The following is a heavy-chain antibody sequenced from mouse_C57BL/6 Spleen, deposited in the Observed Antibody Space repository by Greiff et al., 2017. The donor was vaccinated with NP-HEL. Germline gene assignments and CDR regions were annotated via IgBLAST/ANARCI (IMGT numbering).Heavy chain of an antibody. J-gene: IGHJ2*01. CDR2: IDPSDSYT. CDR3: ARYDVYFDY. CDR1: GYTFTSYW. D-gene: IGHD2-3*01. V-gene: IGHV1-50*01. Sequence: VQLQQPGAELVKPGASVKLSCKASGYTFTSYWMQWVKQRPGQGLEWIGEIDPSDSYTNYNQKFKGKATLTVDTSSSTAYMQLSSLTSEDSAVYYCARYDVYFDYWGQGTTLTVSS.